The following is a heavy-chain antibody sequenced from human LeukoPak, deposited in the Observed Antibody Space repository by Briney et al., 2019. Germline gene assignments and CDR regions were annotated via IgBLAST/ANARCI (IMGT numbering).Heavy chain of an antibody. CDR1: GFTFGDYA. J-gene: IGHJ4*02. V-gene: IGHV3-49*03. CDR2: IRSKADGGTT. D-gene: IGHD3-10*01. Sequence: GESLKISCTASGFTFGDYAMSWFRQAPGKGLEWVGFIRSKADGGTTEYAASVKGRFTISRDDSKSIAYLQMNSLKTEDTAVYYCSRGGSGSYYPYWGQGTLVTVSS. CDR3: SRGGSGSYYPY.